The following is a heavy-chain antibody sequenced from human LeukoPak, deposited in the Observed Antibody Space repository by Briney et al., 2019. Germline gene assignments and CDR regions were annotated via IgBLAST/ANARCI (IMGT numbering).Heavy chain of an antibody. J-gene: IGHJ5*02. Sequence: PSETLSLTCAVYGGSFSGYYWSWIRQPPGKGLEWIGEINHSGSTNYNPSLKSRVTISVDTSKNQFSLKLSSVTAADTAVYYCAIDIYFYDSSGRRVADIAWGQGTLVTVSS. V-gene: IGHV4-34*01. CDR1: GGSFSGYY. CDR3: AIDIYFYDSSGRRVADIA. CDR2: INHSGST. D-gene: IGHD3-22*01.